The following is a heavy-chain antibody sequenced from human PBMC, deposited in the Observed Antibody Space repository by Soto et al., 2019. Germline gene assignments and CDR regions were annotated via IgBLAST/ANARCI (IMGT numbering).Heavy chain of an antibody. CDR2: LNGGTGQT. D-gene: IGHD1-1*01. CDR3: ARGKGMEENYFYYGLDI. V-gene: IGHV1-3*01. Sequence: ASVKVSCKASGYTFTSYAIHWVRQAPGQSLEWMGWLNGGTGQTRYSQRFQDRVIITRDTSASTGYMELSSLRSEDTAVYYCARGKGMEENYFYYGLDIWGQGTTVTVSS. CDR1: GYTFTSYA. J-gene: IGHJ6*02.